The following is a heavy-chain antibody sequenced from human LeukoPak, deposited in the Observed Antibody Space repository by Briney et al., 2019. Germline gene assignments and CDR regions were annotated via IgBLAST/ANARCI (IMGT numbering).Heavy chain of an antibody. Sequence: GRSLRLSCAASGFTFSSYGIHWVRQAPGKGLEWVALISYDGSKKYYADSVKGRFTISRDNSKNTLYLQMRRLTTEDTAFYYCVREQFSHTSNYFDNWGQGILVSVSS. CDR3: VREQFSHTSNYFDN. D-gene: IGHD5-24*01. J-gene: IGHJ4*02. CDR1: GFTFSSYG. CDR2: ISYDGSKK. V-gene: IGHV3-30*03.